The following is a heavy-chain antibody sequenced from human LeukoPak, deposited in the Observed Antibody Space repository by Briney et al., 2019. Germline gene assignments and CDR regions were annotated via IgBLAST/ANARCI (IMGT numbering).Heavy chain of an antibody. CDR1: GYSNSSGYY. D-gene: IGHD4-17*01. Sequence: SETLSLTCTVSGYSNSSGYYWGWFRQPPGKGLEWIGSIYHTGSTYYNPSLKSRVTISVDTSKNQFSLKLSSVTAADTAVYYCARVTTVITYAFDIWGQGTMVTVSS. CDR3: ARVTTVITYAFDI. J-gene: IGHJ3*02. V-gene: IGHV4-38-2*02. CDR2: IYHTGST.